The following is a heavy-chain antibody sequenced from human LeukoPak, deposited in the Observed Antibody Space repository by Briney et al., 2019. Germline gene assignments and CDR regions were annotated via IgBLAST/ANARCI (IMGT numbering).Heavy chain of an antibody. Sequence: SETLSLTCTVSGVSISSSNSYWGWIRQPPGKGLEWIGSIYYSGNTYYNASLKSQVSISIDTSKNQFSLRLTSVTAADTAVYYCARGRLFNGSGSYYLYYYYMDVWGKGTTVTVSS. V-gene: IGHV4-39*01. CDR3: ARGRLFNGSGSYYLYYYYMDV. D-gene: IGHD3-10*01. J-gene: IGHJ6*03. CDR2: IYYSGNT. CDR1: GVSISSSNSY.